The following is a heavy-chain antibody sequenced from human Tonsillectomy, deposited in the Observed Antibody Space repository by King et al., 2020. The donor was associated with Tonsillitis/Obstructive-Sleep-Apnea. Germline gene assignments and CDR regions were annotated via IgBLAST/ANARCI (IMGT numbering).Heavy chain of an antibody. CDR3: AKDASYCIRTSCPNQSHYYYGMDV. D-gene: IGHD2-2*01. V-gene: IGHV3-30*18. Sequence: VQLVESGGGVVQPGRSLRLSCAASGLTFSSYGVHWVRQAPGKGLEWVALMSYDGNNKYYADSVKGRFTISRDNSKNTLNLQMNSLRAEDTAVYYCAKDASYCIRTSCPNQSHYYYGMDVWGQGTTVTVSS. J-gene: IGHJ6*02. CDR2: MSYDGNNK. CDR1: GLTFSSYG.